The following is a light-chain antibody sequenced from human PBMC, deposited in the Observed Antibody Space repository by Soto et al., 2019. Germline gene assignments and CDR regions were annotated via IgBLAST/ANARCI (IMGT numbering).Light chain of an antibody. Sequence: EIVVTQSPATLSVSPGERATLSCRASQSVSSNLAWYQQKPGQAPRLLIYCASTRATGIPARFSGSRSGTEFTPTISSLQSEDFSVYYCQQYNNSPPTTFGQGTKLEIK. CDR3: QQYNNSPPTT. CDR2: CAS. CDR1: QSVSSN. V-gene: IGKV3-15*01. J-gene: IGKJ2*01.